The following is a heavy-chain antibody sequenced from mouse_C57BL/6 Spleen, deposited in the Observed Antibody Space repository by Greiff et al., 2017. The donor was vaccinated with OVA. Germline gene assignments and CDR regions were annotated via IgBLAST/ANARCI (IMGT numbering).Heavy chain of an antibody. Sequence: VQLQQSGPELVKPGASVKISCKASGYTFTDYYINWVKQRPGPGLEWIGWIFPGGGSTYYNEKFKGKATLTVDKSSSTAYMLLSSLTSEDSAVYFCAVTGTSAATYWYFDVWGTGTTVTVSS. D-gene: IGHD4-1*01. CDR2: IFPGGGST. J-gene: IGHJ1*03. V-gene: IGHV1-75*01. CDR3: AVTGTSAATYWYFDV. CDR1: GYTFTDYY.